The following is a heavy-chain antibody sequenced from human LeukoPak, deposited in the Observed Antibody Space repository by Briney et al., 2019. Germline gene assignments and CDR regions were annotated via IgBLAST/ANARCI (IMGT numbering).Heavy chain of an antibody. CDR1: GGSISSGGYS. J-gene: IGHJ2*01. D-gene: IGHD4-23*01. V-gene: IGHV4-30-4*07. CDR3: ARDPAVVTPAWYFDL. Sequence: SETLSLTCAVSGGSISSGGYSWSWIRQPPGKGLEWIGYIYYSGSTYYNPSLKSRVTISVDTSKNQFSLKLSSVTAADTAVYYCARDPAVVTPAWYFDLWGRGTLVTVSS. CDR2: IYYSGST.